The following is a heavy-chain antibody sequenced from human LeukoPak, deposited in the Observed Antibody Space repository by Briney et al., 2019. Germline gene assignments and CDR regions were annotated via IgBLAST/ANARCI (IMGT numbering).Heavy chain of an antibody. CDR2: ISVSGGST. CDR3: AKVYGGSSDF. D-gene: IGHD3-10*02. V-gene: IGHV3-23*01. J-gene: IGHJ4*02. Sequence: GGSLGLSCAASGFTFSSYGMSWVRQAPGKGLEWVSGISVSGGSTYYADSVKGRFTISRDNSKNTLYLQMNSLRAEDTAVYYCAKVYGGSSDFWGQGTLVTVSS. CDR1: GFTFSSYG.